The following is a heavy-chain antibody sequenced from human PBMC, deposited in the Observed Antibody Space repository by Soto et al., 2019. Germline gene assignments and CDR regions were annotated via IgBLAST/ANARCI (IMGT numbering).Heavy chain of an antibody. CDR2: MSSDGYT. V-gene: IGHV3-23*01. J-gene: IGHJ4*02. Sequence: GGSLRLSWAASGFTFRSYAVGWVRQAPGKGPEWVSTMSSDGYTWYGDSVKGRFTISRDNSKNTLYLQMNSLRAEDTAVYYCAKRSSSSTFDYWGQGTLVTSPQ. D-gene: IGHD6-6*01. CDR3: AKRSSSSTFDY. CDR1: GFTFRSYA.